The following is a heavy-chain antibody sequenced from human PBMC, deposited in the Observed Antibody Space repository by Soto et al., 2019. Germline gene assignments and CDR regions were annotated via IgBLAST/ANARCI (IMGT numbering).Heavy chain of an antibody. J-gene: IGHJ5*02. Sequence: EVQLVESGGGLVQPGGSLRLSGTAFGFTFIDSWMTWVRQAPGKGLEWVARIKPDESEKKYADSVKGRFSISRDNAKNSMYLQMDSLRGEDTAVYYCVRGGSNYASWGQGTLVTVSS. CDR2: IKPDESEK. D-gene: IGHD4-4*01. CDR1: GFTFIDSW. V-gene: IGHV3-7*01. CDR3: VRGGSNYAS.